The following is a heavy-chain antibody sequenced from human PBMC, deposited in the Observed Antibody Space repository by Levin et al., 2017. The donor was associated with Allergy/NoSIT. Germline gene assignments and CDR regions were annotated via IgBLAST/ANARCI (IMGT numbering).Heavy chain of an antibody. J-gene: IGHJ6*02. V-gene: IGHV4-4*07. CDR2: IYTSGST. Sequence: GSLRLSCTVSGGSISSYYWSWIRQPAGKGLEWIGRIYTSGSTNYNPSLKSRVTMSVDTSKNQFSLKLSSVTAADTAVYYCARDYYYYYGMDVWGQGTTVTVSS. CDR3: ARDYYYYYGMDV. CDR1: GGSISSYY.